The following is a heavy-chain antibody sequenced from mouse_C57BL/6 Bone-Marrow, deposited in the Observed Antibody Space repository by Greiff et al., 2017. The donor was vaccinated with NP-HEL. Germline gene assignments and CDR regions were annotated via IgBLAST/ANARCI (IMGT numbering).Heavy chain of an antibody. Sequence: QVQLQQSGAELVRPGASVKLSCKASGYTFTDYYINWVKQRPGQGLEWIARIYPGSGNTYYNEKFKGKATLTAEKSSSTAYMQLSSLTSEDSAVYFCARETTADDYWGQGTTLTVSS. D-gene: IGHD1-2*01. V-gene: IGHV1-76*01. J-gene: IGHJ2*01. CDR1: GYTFTDYY. CDR2: IYPGSGNT. CDR3: ARETTADDY.